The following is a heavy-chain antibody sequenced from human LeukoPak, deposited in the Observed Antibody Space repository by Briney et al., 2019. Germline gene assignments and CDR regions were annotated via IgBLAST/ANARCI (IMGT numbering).Heavy chain of an antibody. CDR1: GDSVSSNSAA. V-gene: IGHV6-1*01. CDR2: TYYRSKWYN. CDR3: ARVMEYSGSWNWVDY. Sequence: SQTLSLTCAISGDSVSSNSAAWNWVRQSPSRGLEWLGRTYYRSKWYNDYAESVKSRITINLDTSKNQFSLQLNSVTPEDTAVYYCARVMEYSGSWNWVDYWGQGTLVTVSS. D-gene: IGHD1-26*01. J-gene: IGHJ5*01.